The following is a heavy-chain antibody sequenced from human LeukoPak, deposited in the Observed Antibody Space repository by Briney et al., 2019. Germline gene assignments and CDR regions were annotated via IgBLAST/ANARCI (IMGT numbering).Heavy chain of an antibody. CDR1: GSSISSGGYS. V-gene: IGHV4-30-2*01. D-gene: IGHD4-23*01. J-gene: IGHJ4*02. Sequence: SETLSLTCAVSGSSISSGGYSWSWIRQPPGKGLEWIGYIYHSGSTYYNPSLKSRVTISVDRSKNQFSLKLSSVTAADTAVYYCARAVVPSLFDYWGQGTLVTVSS. CDR2: IYHSGST. CDR3: ARAVVPSLFDY.